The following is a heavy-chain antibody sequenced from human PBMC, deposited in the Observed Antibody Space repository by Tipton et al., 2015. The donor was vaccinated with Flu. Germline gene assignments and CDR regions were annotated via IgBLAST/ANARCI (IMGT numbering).Heavy chain of an antibody. J-gene: IGHJ4*02. CDR3: ASAPTMTTFFF. Sequence: TLSLTCAVNDGSFLNYVWTWIRQSPGKGLEWIGETNHSGGTKYNPSLKSRLTVSADTSKNQFSLKLTSVTATDTAIYYCASAPTMTTFFFWGQGTLVTVSS. CDR2: TNHSGGT. D-gene: IGHD4-17*01. CDR1: DGSFLNYV. V-gene: IGHV4-34*01.